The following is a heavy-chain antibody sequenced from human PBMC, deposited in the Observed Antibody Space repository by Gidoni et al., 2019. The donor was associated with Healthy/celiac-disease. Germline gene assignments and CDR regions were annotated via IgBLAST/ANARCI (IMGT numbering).Heavy chain of an antibody. Sequence: QVQLVESGGGVVQPGRSLRLSCAASGFTFRSYAMHWVRQAPGKGLEWVAVISYDGSNKYYADSVKGRFTISRDNSKNTLYLQMNSLRAEDTAVYYCASLGGIAVAGTEGWWFDPWGQGTLVTVSS. V-gene: IGHV3-30-3*01. CDR2: ISYDGSNK. D-gene: IGHD6-19*01. CDR3: ASLGGIAVAGTEGWWFDP. J-gene: IGHJ5*02. CDR1: GFTFRSYA.